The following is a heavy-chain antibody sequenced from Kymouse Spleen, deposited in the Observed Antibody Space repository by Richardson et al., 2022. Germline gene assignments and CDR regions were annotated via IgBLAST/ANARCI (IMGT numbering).Heavy chain of an antibody. J-gene: IGHJ6*02. CDR2: IYPGDSDT. Sequence: EVQLVQSGAEVKKPGESLKISCKGSGYSFTSYWIGWVRQMPGKGLEWMGIIYPGDSDTRYSPSFQGQVTISADKSISTAYLQWSSLKASDTAMYYCARHRTVTTSYYYYGMDVWGQGTTVTVSS. D-gene: IGHD4-11,IGHD4-11*01. CDR3: ARHRTVTTSYYYYGMDV. V-gene: IGHV5-51*01. CDR1: GYSFTSYW.